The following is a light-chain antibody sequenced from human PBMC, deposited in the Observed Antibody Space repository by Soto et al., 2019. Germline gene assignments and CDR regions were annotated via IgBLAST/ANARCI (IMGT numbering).Light chain of an antibody. J-gene: IGKJ5*01. CDR3: QQYGSSPIT. CDR2: GAS. V-gene: IGKV3-20*01. Sequence: EIVLTQSPGTLSLSPGERATLSCRASQSVSSGNLAWYQQKPGQAPLLLIYGASSSATGIPDRFSGSGSGTDFTLTISRLEPEDVAVYYCQQYGSSPITFGQGTRLEIK. CDR1: QSVSSGN.